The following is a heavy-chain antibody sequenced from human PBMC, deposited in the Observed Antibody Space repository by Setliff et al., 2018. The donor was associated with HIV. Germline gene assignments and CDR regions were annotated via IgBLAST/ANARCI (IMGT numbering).Heavy chain of an antibody. Sequence: ASVKVSCKASGYTFTNYYMHWVRQAPGQGLEWMGIIYPGGARRSYAQKFQGRVTMTWDTSTSTVYMELSSLRSEDTAFYYCARFEVTTVTTRDYWGQGTLVTVSS. CDR1: GYTFTNYY. CDR2: IYPGGARR. V-gene: IGHV1-46*01. CDR3: ARFEVTTVTTRDY. D-gene: IGHD4-17*01. J-gene: IGHJ4*02.